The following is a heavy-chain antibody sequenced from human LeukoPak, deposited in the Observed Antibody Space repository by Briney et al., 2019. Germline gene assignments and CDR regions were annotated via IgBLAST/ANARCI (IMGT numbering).Heavy chain of an antibody. CDR1: GFTFSSYA. CDR2: ISYDGSNK. J-gene: IGHJ4*02. D-gene: IGHD3-16*01. V-gene: IGHV3-30-3*01. CDR3: ARDREGESFDY. Sequence: SLRLSCAASGFTFSSYAMHWVRQAPGKGLEWVAVISYDGSNKYYADSVKGRFTISRDNSKNTLYLQMNSLRAEDTAVYYCARDREGESFDYWGQGTLVTVSS.